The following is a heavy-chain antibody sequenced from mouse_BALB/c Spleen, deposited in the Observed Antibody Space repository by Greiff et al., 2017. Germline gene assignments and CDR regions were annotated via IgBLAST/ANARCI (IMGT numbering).Heavy chain of an antibody. D-gene: IGHD2-4*01. Sequence: EVMLVESGGGLVTLGGSLKLSCAASGFTFSSYYMSWVRQTPEKRLELVAAIKSNGGSTYYPDTVKGRFTISRDKAKNTLYLQMSSLKSEDTALYYCARHDDYDPMDYWGQGTSVTVSS. CDR3: ARHDDYDPMDY. CDR2: IKSNGGST. CDR1: GFTFSSYY. J-gene: IGHJ4*01. V-gene: IGHV5-6-2*01.